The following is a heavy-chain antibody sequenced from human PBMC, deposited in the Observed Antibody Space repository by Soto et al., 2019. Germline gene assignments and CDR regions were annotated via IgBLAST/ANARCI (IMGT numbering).Heavy chain of an antibody. D-gene: IGHD3-3*01. V-gene: IGHV1-18*01. CDR2: LSTDNGNT. Sequence: QVHLVQSGAEVKKPGASVKVSCKASGYTFTTSGISWVRQAPGQGLEWMGWLSTDNGNTNYAQHLQGRVSMTTDTPTSTAYMDLRSLRSDDTAVYYCARDQGITTFGVYSMYYYGMDVWGQGTTVTVSS. CDR1: GYTFTTSG. J-gene: IGHJ6*02. CDR3: ARDQGITTFGVYSMYYYGMDV.